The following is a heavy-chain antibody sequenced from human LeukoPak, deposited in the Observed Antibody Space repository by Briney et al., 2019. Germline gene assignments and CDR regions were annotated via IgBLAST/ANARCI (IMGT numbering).Heavy chain of an antibody. Sequence: PGGSLRLSCAASGFSFSSYGMNWVRQAPGKGLEWVAFIRYDGSNKYYADSVKGRFTISRDNSKNTLYLQMNSLRAEDTAVYYCARYAVDYWGQGTLVTVSS. CDR3: ARYAVDY. CDR1: GFSFSSYG. D-gene: IGHD5-18*01. CDR2: IRYDGSNK. V-gene: IGHV3-30*02. J-gene: IGHJ4*02.